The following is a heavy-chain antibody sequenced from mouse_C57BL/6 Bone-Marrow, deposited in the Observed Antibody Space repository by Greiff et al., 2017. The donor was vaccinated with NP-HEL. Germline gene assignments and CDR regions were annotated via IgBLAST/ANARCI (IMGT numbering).Heavy chain of an antibody. V-gene: IGHV6-6*01. CDR1: GFTFSDAS. CDR2: IRNKANNHAT. CDR3: TRIYDGYYNYAMDY. J-gene: IGHJ4*01. D-gene: IGHD2-3*01. Sequence: EVQLKESGGGLVQPGGSMKLSCAASGFTFSDASMDWVRQSPEKGLEWVAEIRNKANNHATYYAESVKGRFTISRDDSKSSVYLRMNSLRAEDTGIYYCTRIYDGYYNYAMDYWGQGTSVTVSS.